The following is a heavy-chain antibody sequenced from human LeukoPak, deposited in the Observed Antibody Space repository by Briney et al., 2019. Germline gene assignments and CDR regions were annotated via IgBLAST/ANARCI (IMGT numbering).Heavy chain of an antibody. CDR3: ARSSSYYYYYMDV. D-gene: IGHD6-6*01. Sequence: PSETLSLTCTVSGGSISSSSYYWGWIRQPPGKGLEWIGSIYYSGSTYYNPSLKSRVTISVDTSKNQFSLKLSPVTAADTAVYYCARSSSYYYYYMDVWGKGTTVTVSS. V-gene: IGHV4-39*07. CDR2: IYYSGST. CDR1: GGSISSSSYY. J-gene: IGHJ6*03.